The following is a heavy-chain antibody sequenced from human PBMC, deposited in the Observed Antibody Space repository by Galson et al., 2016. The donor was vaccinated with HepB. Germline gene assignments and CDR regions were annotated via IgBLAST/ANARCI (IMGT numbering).Heavy chain of an antibody. J-gene: IGHJ4*02. CDR2: IWNDGVNK. Sequence: SLRLSCAASGFTFTSSAMHWVRQAPGKGLEWLAVIWNDGVNKYYADSVTGRFTISRDNSKNTLYLQMNGLRAEDTAVYYCARDSIAVAETLYFDYWGQGTLVSVSS. CDR3: ARDSIAVAETLYFDY. D-gene: IGHD6-19*01. CDR1: GFTFTSSA. V-gene: IGHV3-33*01.